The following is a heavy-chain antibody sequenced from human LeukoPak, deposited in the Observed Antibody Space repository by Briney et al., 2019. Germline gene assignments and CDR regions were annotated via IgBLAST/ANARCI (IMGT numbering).Heavy chain of an antibody. V-gene: IGHV3-21*01. J-gene: IGHJ6*03. CDR3: ASLPTAASYMDV. D-gene: IGHD6-25*01. CDR1: GFTLSSHT. Sequence: PGRSLRLSCAASGFTLSSHTMNWVRQAPGRGLEWVSAISTNDIQYADSVKGRFTISRDNAKNSLYLQMDSLRAEDTAVYYCASLPTAASYMDVWGKGTTVTVSS. CDR2: ISTNDI.